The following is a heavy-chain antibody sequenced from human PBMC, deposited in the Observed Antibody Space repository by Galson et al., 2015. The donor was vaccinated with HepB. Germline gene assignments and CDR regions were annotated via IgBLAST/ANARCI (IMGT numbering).Heavy chain of an antibody. CDR2: FSWTGTT. V-gene: IGHV4-39*01. CDR3: ARHQVIRDFDS. D-gene: IGHD3-16*02. J-gene: IGHJ4*02. Sequence: TLSLTCTVSGGSISGSPYYWGWVRQPPGEGLEWIGTFSWTGTTYYSPSLKSRVTMSRDTSKNQFSLELSSVSAADTAVYYCARHQVIRDFDSWGQGALVTVSS. CDR1: GGSISGSPYY.